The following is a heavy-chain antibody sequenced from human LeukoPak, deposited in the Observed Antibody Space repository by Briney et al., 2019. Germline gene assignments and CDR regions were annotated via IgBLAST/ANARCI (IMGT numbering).Heavy chain of an antibody. CDR2: IYYSGST. D-gene: IGHD3-10*01. J-gene: IGHJ4*02. CDR3: ARATGAPIFDY. V-gene: IGHV4-59*11. Sequence: SEPLSLTCTVSGGSISSHYWSWIRQPPGKGLEWIGYIYYSGSTNYNPSLKSRVTISVDTSKNQFSLKLSSVTAADTAVYYCARATGAPIFDYWGQGTLVTVSS. CDR1: GGSISSHY.